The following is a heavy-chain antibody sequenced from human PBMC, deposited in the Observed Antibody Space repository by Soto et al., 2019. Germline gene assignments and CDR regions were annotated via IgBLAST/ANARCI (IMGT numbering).Heavy chain of an antibody. J-gene: IGHJ4*02. CDR3: ARDGHDSVDLDY. CDR2: IYYSGST. CDR1: GGSISSYY. V-gene: IGHV4-59*12. D-gene: IGHD3-3*01. Sequence: SETLSLTCTASGGSISSYYWSWIRQPPGKGLEWIGYIYYSGSTNYNPSLKSRVTISVDTSKNQFSLKLSSVTAADTAVYYCARDGHDSVDLDYWGQGTLVTVSS.